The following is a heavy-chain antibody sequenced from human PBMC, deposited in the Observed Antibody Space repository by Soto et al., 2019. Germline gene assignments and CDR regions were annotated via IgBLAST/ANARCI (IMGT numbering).Heavy chain of an antibody. Sequence: ASVKLSCKASGGTFSSYAISWVRQAPGQGLEWMGGIIPIFGTANYAQKFQGRVTITADESTSTAYMELSSLRSADTAVYYCARAVRFLEWLSAYYYGMDVWCQGIKVTVS. CDR1: GGTFSSYA. J-gene: IGHJ6*02. CDR3: ARAVRFLEWLSAYYYGMDV. D-gene: IGHD3-3*01. V-gene: IGHV1-69*13. CDR2: IIPIFGTA.